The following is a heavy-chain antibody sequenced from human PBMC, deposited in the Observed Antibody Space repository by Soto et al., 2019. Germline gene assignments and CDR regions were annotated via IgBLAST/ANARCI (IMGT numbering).Heavy chain of an antibody. CDR2: ISYDGSNK. V-gene: IGHV3-30-3*01. D-gene: IGHD3-10*01. CDR1: GFTFSSYA. CDR3: ARVPNPYYYGSGGFDY. J-gene: IGHJ4*02. Sequence: QVQLVESGGGVVQPGRSLRLSCAASGFTFSSYAMHWVRQAPGKGLEWVAVISYDGSNKYYADSVKGRFTISRDNSKNTLYLQMNSLRAEATAVYYCARVPNPYYYGSGGFDYWGQGTLVTVSS.